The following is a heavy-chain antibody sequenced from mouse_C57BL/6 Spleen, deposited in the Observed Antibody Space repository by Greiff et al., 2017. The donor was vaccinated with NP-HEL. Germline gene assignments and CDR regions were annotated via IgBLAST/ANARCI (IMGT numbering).Heavy chain of an antibody. V-gene: IGHV1-54*01. CDR2: INPGSGGT. J-gene: IGHJ4*01. CDR3: ARDGIYYGSSYDAMDY. Sequence: VQLQQSGAELVRPGTSVKVSCKASGYAFTNYLIEWVKQRPGQGLEWIGVINPGSGGTNYNEKFKGKATLTADKSSSTAYMQLSSLTSEDSAVDFCARDGIYYGSSYDAMDYWGQGTSVTVSS. D-gene: IGHD1-1*01. CDR1: GYAFTNYL.